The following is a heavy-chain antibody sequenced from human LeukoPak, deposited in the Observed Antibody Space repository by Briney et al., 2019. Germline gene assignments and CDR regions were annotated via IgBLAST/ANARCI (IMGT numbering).Heavy chain of an antibody. D-gene: IGHD3-10*01. CDR1: GYTFTSYA. J-gene: IGHJ5*02. V-gene: IGHV1-3*01. Sequence: APVKVSCKASGYTFTSYAMHWVRQAPGQRLEWMGWINAGNGNTKYSQKFQGRVTIARDTSASTAYMELSSLRSEDTAVYYCARVRYYYGSGSYYPGGAFDPWGQGTLVTVSS. CDR2: INAGNGNT. CDR3: ARVRYYYGSGSYYPGGAFDP.